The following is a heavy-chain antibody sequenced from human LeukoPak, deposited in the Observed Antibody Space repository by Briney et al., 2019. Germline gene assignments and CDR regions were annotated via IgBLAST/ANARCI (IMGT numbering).Heavy chain of an antibody. Sequence: ASVKVSCKASGYTFTDYYIHWVRQAPGQGLEWMGWINPKSGGTHYAQKFHGRVTMNRDTSISTAYMELGRLTSYDTAVYYCARDPSGSCSGGTCYVNWFDPWGQGTLVTVSS. D-gene: IGHD2-15*01. V-gene: IGHV1-2*02. J-gene: IGHJ5*02. CDR3: ARDPSGSCSGGTCYVNWFDP. CDR2: INPKSGGT. CDR1: GYTFTDYY.